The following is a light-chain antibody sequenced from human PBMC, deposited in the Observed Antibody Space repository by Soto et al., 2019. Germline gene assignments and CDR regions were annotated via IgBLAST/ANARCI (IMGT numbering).Light chain of an antibody. V-gene: IGKV1-6*02. CDR1: QDMRND. Sequence: AIQMTQSPSSLSASVGDRVTITCRASQDMRNDLAWYQQKPGQAPKFLIYAASNLQSGVPSRFSGSGSGTNFTLTISSLQLEDFASYYCLQDYTYPFTFGQGTKLEIK. J-gene: IGKJ2*01. CDR2: AAS. CDR3: LQDYTYPFT.